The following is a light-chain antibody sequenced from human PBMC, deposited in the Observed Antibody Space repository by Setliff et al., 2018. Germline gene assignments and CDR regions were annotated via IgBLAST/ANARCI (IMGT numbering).Light chain of an antibody. CDR2: DVS. CDR3: SSYISSSLDV. CDR1: RYDVGGYNF. Sequence: SVLTQPASVSGAPGQSITISCTGTRYDVGGYNFVSWYQHHPGKAPKLMIYDVSVRPSGVSNRFSGSKSGNTASLTISGLQAEDEADYYCSSYISSSLDVFGTGTKVTVL. V-gene: IGLV2-14*01. J-gene: IGLJ1*01.